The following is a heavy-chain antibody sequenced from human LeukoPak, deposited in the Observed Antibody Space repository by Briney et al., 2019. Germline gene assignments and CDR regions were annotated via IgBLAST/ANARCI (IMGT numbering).Heavy chain of an antibody. D-gene: IGHD6-13*01. CDR2: INSDGSST. Sequence: GESLKISCAASGFTFSSYWMHWVRQAPGKGLVWVSRINSDGSSTSYADSVKGRFTISRDNAKSTLYLQMNSLRAEDTAVYYCATEQQLANYYYYYMDVWGKGTTVTVSS. V-gene: IGHV3-74*01. CDR1: GFTFSSYW. J-gene: IGHJ6*03. CDR3: ATEQQLANYYYYYMDV.